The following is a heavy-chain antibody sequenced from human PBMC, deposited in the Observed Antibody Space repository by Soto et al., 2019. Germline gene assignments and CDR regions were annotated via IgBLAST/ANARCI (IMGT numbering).Heavy chain of an antibody. J-gene: IGHJ4*02. CDR1: GYTFTSYV. V-gene: IGHV1-18*01. Sequence: QVQLVQSGSEVKKPGASVKVSCKASGYTFTSYVLSWVRQAPGQGLEWMGWISAYNGNTTYAQQLKGRVTMTTGTLTTTAYLELRRLRSDATAGYCCTRDQGVSDYYWDPGTLVTVAS. D-gene: IGHD2-8*01. CDR3: TRDQGVSDYY. CDR2: ISAYNGNT.